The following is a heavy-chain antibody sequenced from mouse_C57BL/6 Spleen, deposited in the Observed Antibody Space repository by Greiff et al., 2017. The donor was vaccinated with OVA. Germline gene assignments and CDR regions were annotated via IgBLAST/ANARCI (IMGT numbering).Heavy chain of an antibody. CDR3: AMGIYYYGSSYGGYFDV. CDR1: GYSFTDYN. V-gene: IGHV1-39*01. CDR2: INPNYGTT. Sequence: EVQLQESGPELVKPGASVKISCKASGYSFTDYNMNWVKQSNGKSLEWIGVINPNYGTTSYNQKFKGKATLTVDQSSSTAYMQLNSLTSEDSAVYYCAMGIYYYGSSYGGYFDVWGTGTTVTVSS. J-gene: IGHJ1*03. D-gene: IGHD1-1*01.